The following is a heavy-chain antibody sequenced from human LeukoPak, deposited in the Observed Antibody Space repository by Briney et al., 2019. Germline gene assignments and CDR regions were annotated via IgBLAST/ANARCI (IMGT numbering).Heavy chain of an antibody. Sequence: PGGSLRLSCAASGFTFSDHYMDWVRQAPGKGLEWVGRIRNKAKSYATEYAASVKGRFTISRDDSENSLYLQMNSLRAEDTAVYYCAKDRLWLEHFDYWGQGTLVTVSS. CDR2: IRNKAKSYAT. CDR1: GFTFSDHY. D-gene: IGHD6-19*01. J-gene: IGHJ4*02. V-gene: IGHV3-72*01. CDR3: AKDRLWLEHFDY.